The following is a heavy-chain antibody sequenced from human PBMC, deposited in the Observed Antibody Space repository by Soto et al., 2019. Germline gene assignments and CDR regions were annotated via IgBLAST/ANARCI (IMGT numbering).Heavy chain of an antibody. V-gene: IGHV3-30*18. CDR3: AKEGYYESSGYYRGGDYYYGMDV. J-gene: IGHJ6*02. CDR1: GFTFSSYG. D-gene: IGHD3-22*01. CDR2: ISYDGSNK. Sequence: PVGSLRLSCAASGFTFSSYGMHWVRQAPGKGLEWVAVISYDGSNKYYAHSVKGRFTISRDNSKTTLYLQMNSLRAEDTAVYYCAKEGYYESSGYYRGGDYYYGMDVWGQGTTVTVSS.